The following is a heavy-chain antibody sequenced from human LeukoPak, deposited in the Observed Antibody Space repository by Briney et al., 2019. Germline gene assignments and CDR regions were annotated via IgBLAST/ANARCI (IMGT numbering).Heavy chain of an antibody. CDR1: GGTFSSYA. CDR2: IIPTFGTA. J-gene: IGHJ3*02. D-gene: IGHD2-2*02. Sequence: SVTVSCKASGGTFSSYAISWVRQAPGQGLERMGGIIPTFGTANYAQKFQGRVTITADECTSTAYMELSSLRSEDTAVYYCARAKDIVVVPAAISAFDIWGQGTMVTVSS. CDR3: ARAKDIVVVPAAISAFDI. V-gene: IGHV1-69*13.